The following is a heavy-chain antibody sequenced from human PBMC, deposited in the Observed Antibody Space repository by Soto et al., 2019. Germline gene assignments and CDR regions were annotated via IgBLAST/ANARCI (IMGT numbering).Heavy chain of an antibody. CDR1: GYTLTELS. CDR2: FDPEDGEI. Sequence: ASVKVSCKVSGYTLTELSMHWVRQAPGKGLEWMGGFDPEDGEIIYAQKFQGRVTMTEDTSTDTAYMELSSLRSEDTAVYYCAAVTTYLQVYRYFDYWGQGTLVTVSS. CDR3: AAVTTYLQVYRYFDY. V-gene: IGHV1-24*01. J-gene: IGHJ4*02. D-gene: IGHD4-17*01.